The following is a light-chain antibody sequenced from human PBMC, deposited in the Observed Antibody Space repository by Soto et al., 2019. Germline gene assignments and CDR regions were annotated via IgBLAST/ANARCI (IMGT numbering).Light chain of an antibody. CDR2: GAS. Sequence: DIQLTQSPSFLSASVGDRVTITCRASQGISSGLAWYQQKPGKAPNLLIYGASNLQTGVPSRFSGSGSGTEFTLTISSLQPEDFATYYCQQLNIYPITFGQGTRLEIK. J-gene: IGKJ5*01. V-gene: IGKV1-9*01. CDR3: QQLNIYPIT. CDR1: QGISSG.